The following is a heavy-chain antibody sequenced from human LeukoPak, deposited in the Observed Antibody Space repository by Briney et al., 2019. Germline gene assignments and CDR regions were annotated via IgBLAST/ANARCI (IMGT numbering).Heavy chain of an antibody. CDR1: GFTFSSYG. CDR3: AKDTGYSYSFDY. D-gene: IGHD5-18*01. V-gene: IGHV3-30*18. CDR2: ISYDGSNK. Sequence: GRSLRLSCAASGFTFSSYGMHWVRQAPGKGLEWVAVISYDGSNKYFADSVKGRFTISRDNSKNTLYLQMNSLRAEDTAVYYCAKDTGYSYSFDYWGQGTLVTVSS. J-gene: IGHJ4*02.